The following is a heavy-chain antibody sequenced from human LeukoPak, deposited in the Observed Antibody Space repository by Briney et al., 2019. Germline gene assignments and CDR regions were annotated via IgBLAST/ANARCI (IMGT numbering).Heavy chain of an antibody. D-gene: IGHD6-13*01. CDR2: ISYSGST. V-gene: IGHV4-59*01. J-gene: IGHJ6*03. Sequence: SETLSLTCSVSGGSISSYYWNWIRQPPGKGLEWIGSISYSGSTNYNPSLESRVTISVDTSKNQFSLKLSSVTAADTAVYYCARGSDSSSWYTYYYYYMDVWGKGTTVTISS. CDR3: ARGSDSSSWYTYYYYYMDV. CDR1: GGSISSYY.